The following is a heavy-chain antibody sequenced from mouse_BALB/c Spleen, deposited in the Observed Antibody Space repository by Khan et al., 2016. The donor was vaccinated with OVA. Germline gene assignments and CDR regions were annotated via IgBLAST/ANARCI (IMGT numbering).Heavy chain of an antibody. D-gene: IGHD3-3*01. CDR2: INTHSGVP. V-gene: IGHV9-4*02. Sequence: QIQLVQSGPELKKPGETVRISCKASGYTFTTAGMQWVQKMPGKGLKWIGWINTHSGVPKYAEDFKGRFVFSLEPSANTAYLQIKNLKSEDTATLFVARGWTAFYRNDWRAMASLGQGASVTV. CDR3: ARGWTAFYRNDWRAMAS. J-gene: IGHJ4*01. CDR1: GYTFTTAG.